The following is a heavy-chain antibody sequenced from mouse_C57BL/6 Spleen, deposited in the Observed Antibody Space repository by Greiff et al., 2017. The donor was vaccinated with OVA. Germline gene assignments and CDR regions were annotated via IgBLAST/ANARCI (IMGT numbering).Heavy chain of an antibody. V-gene: IGHV5-6*01. J-gene: IGHJ2*01. Sequence: DVQLVESGGDLVKPGGSLKLSCAASGFTFSSYGMSWVRQTPDKRLEWVATISSGGSYTYYPDSVKGRFTISRDNAKNTLYLQMSSLKSEDTAMYYCARHTDYDEYYFDYWGQGTTLTVSS. CDR3: ARHTDYDEYYFDY. CDR1: GFTFSSYG. D-gene: IGHD2-4*01. CDR2: ISSGGSYT.